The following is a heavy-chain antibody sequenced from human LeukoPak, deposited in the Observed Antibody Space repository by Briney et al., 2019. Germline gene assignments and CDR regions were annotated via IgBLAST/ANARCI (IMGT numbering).Heavy chain of an antibody. D-gene: IGHD3-16*02. V-gene: IGHV7-4-1*02. CDR2: INTNTGQP. J-gene: IGHJ5*02. CDR1: GGTINNDG. CDR3: ARDLFWFEGAQSYPPNWFDP. Sequence: DSVKLSCKVYGGTINNDGMNWVRQAPGDGLGWMGCINTNTGQPTYVQGFTGRFVFSLDTSVSTAYLQISSLKAEDTAVYYCARDLFWFEGAQSYPPNWFDPWGQGTLVTVSS.